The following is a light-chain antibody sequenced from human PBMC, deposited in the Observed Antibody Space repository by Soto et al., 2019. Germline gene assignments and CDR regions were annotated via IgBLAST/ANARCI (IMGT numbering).Light chain of an antibody. CDR1: QDITNS. CDR3: QQYDHLSLT. CDR2: DAS. V-gene: IGKV1-33*01. J-gene: IGKJ4*01. Sequence: DIQMTQSPSSLSASVGDRVTITCQASQDITNSLNWYQQKPGKAPNXXIFDASNLDAGVPSRFSGSGSGTYFTFTIHSLKPEDVATYYCQQYDHLSLTFGGGTKVDIK.